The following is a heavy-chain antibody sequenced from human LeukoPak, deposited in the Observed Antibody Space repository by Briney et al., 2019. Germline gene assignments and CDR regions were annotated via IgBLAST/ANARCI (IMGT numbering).Heavy chain of an antibody. CDR1: GYTFTGYY. CDR2: INPNSGGT. D-gene: IGHD4-17*01. CDR3: ARANYGDYVINWFDP. Sequence: VASVKVSCKASGYTFTGYYMHWVRQAPGQGLEWMGWINPNSGGTNYAQKFQGRVTMTRDTSISTAYMELSRLRSDDTAVYYCARANYGDYVINWFDPWGQGTLVTVSS. J-gene: IGHJ5*02. V-gene: IGHV1-2*02.